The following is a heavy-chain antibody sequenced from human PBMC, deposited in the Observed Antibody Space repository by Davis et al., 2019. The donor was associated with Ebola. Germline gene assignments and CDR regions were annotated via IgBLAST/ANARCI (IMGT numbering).Heavy chain of an antibody. Sequence: MPSETLSLTCTVFRASASANYWTWIRQPPGQGLEWIGYMFSSGNAKYNPSLKSRVTMSLDTSRNQVALKLNSVTAADTAVYYCARWDLGYFDSWGQGILVTVSS. D-gene: IGHD1-26*01. J-gene: IGHJ4*02. V-gene: IGHV4-59*02. CDR3: ARWDLGYFDS. CDR1: RASASANY. CDR2: MFSSGNA.